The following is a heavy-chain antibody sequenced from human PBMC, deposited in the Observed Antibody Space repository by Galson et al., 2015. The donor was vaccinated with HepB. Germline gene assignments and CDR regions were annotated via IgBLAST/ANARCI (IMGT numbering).Heavy chain of an antibody. V-gene: IGHV3-9*01. Sequence: SLRLSCAASGFTFDDSAMHWVRQTPGRGLEWVSYITWIGYSVGYAASVKGRFAVSRDNPKNSVYLQMNSLRLEDTAFYYCAKEAFDSSGRYFEYFDSWGQGALVTVSS. CDR3: AKEAFDSSGRYFEYFDS. CDR1: GFTFDDSA. CDR2: ITWIGYSV. D-gene: IGHD3-22*01. J-gene: IGHJ4*02.